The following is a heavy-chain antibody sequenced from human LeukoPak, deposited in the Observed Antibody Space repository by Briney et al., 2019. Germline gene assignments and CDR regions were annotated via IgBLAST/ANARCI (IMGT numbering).Heavy chain of an antibody. CDR2: IYYSGST. V-gene: IGHV4-59*01. Sequence: SETLSLTCTVSGGSINSYYWRWIRQPPRKGLEWIGYIYYSGSTNYNPSLKSRVTISVDTSKNQFSLKLSSVTAADTAVYYCARVALVAADYYYYYMDVWGKGTTVTISS. J-gene: IGHJ6*03. D-gene: IGHD5-12*01. CDR1: GGSINSYY. CDR3: ARVALVAADYYYYYMDV.